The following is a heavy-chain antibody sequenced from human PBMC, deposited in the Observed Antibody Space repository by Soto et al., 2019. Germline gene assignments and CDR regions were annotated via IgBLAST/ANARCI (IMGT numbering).Heavy chain of an antibody. J-gene: IGHJ3*02. CDR1: GGSISSYY. D-gene: IGHD1-7*01. Sequence: SETLSLTCTVSGGSISSYYWSWIRQPAGKGLEWIGRIYTSGSTNYNPSLKSRVTKSVDTSKNQFSLKLSSVTAADTAVYYCARVGKLELQGGAFDIWGQGTMVTVSS. V-gene: IGHV4-4*07. CDR3: ARVGKLELQGGAFDI. CDR2: IYTSGST.